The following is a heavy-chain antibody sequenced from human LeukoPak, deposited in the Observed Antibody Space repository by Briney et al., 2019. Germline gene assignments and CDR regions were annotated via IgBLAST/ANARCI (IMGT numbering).Heavy chain of an antibody. CDR1: GFTFSNAW. D-gene: IGHD2-15*01. J-gene: IGHJ3*02. V-gene: IGHV3-15*01. CDR3: TTVGYCSGGICYDLHDAFDI. Sequence: GGSLRLSCAASGFTFSNAWMSWVRQAPGKGLEWVGRIKSKTDGGTTDYAAPVKGRFTISRDDSKNTLYLQMNSLKTEDTAVYYCTTVGYCSGGICYDLHDAFDIWGQGTMVTVSS. CDR2: IKSKTDGGTT.